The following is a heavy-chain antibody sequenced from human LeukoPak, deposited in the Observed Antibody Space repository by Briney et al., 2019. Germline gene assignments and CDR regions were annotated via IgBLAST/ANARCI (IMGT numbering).Heavy chain of an antibody. CDR3: ARAPYGSATNNYYMDV. Sequence: PSETLSLTCAVYGGSSSGYYWSWIRQPPGKGLEWIGFFYYSGSTNYNPSLKSRVTISVDTSKNQFSLKLSSVTAADTAVYYCARAPYGSATNNYYMDVWGKGTTVTVSS. V-gene: IGHV4-59*01. CDR2: FYYSGST. J-gene: IGHJ6*03. D-gene: IGHD3-10*01. CDR1: GGSSSGYY.